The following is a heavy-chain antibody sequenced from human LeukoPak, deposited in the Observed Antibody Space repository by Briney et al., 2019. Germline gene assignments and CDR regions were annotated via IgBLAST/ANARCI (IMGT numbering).Heavy chain of an antibody. V-gene: IGHV1-46*01. CDR3: ARVAIAVAGSTFDI. CDR2: INPSGGST. CDR1: GYTFTGYY. D-gene: IGHD6-19*01. J-gene: IGHJ3*02. Sequence: ASVKVSCKASGYTFTGYYMHWVRQAPGQGLEWMGIINPSGGSTSYAQKFQGRVTMTRGTSTSTVYMELSSLRSEDTAVYFCARVAIAVAGSTFDIWGQGTMVTVSS.